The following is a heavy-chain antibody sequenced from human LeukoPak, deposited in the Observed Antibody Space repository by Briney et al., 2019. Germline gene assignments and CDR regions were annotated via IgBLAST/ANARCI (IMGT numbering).Heavy chain of an antibody. V-gene: IGHV4-39*07. CDR2: ISYSGST. J-gene: IGHJ4*02. CDR3: ARITTAGDSAVAYYFDR. CDR1: GDSLTSSSYY. Sequence: SETLSLTCTVSGDSLTSSSYYWGWVRQPPGKWLEWVGSISYSGSTNYNPSLKSRISISQDASMNQFFLKMKSITAADTAVYFCARITTAGDSAVAYYFDRWGPGTLVTVSS. D-gene: IGHD4-17*01.